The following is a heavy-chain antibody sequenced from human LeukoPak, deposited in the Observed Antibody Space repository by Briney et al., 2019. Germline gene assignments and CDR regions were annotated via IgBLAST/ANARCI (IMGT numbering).Heavy chain of an antibody. D-gene: IGHD4-23*01. J-gene: IGHJ5*02. CDR1: GYTFTGYY. V-gene: IGHV1-2*02. CDR3: ARDNSVEDTAWWFDP. Sequence: ASVKVSCKASGYTFTGYYMHWVRQAPGQGLEWMGWINPKSGGTNYAQKFQGRVTMTRDTSISTAYMELSRLRSDDTAVYYCARDNSVEDTAWWFDPWGQGTLVTVSS. CDR2: INPKSGGT.